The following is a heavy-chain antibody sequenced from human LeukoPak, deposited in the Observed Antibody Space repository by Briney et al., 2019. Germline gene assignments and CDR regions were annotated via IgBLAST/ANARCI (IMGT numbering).Heavy chain of an antibody. D-gene: IGHD4-17*01. J-gene: IGHJ6*03. Sequence: PGGSLRLSCVASGLTFSSYAMNWVRQAPGKGLEWVSTISYSGGSTYYVDSVRGRFTISRDNAKNSLYLQMNSLRAEDTALYYCAKTYGARFSYYYYMDVWGKGTTVTVSS. CDR1: GLTFSSYA. V-gene: IGHV3-23*01. CDR2: ISYSGGST. CDR3: AKTYGARFSYYYYMDV.